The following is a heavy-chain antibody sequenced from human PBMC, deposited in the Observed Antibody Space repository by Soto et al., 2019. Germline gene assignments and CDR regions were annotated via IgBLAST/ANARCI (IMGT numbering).Heavy chain of an antibody. D-gene: IGHD5-12*01. CDR1: GFTFSSYS. CDR3: AREYTLRWLQSDYFDY. J-gene: IGHJ4*02. V-gene: IGHV3-21*01. CDR2: ISSSSSYI. Sequence: NPGGSLRLSCAASGFTFSSYSMNWVRQAPGKGLEWVSSISSSSSYIYYADSVKGRFTISRGNAKNSLYLQMNSLRAEDTAVYYCAREYTLRWLQSDYFDYWGQGTLVTVSS.